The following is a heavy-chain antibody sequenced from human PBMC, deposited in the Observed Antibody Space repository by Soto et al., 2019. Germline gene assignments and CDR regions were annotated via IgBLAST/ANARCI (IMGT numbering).Heavy chain of an antibody. CDR1: GDSISSSGFY. Sequence: SETLSLTCTVSGDSISSSGFYWGWIRQPPGKGLEWIGNIYYSGSTYYNPSLKSRVTISVDTSKNQFSLRLSSVTAADTAVYYCARHDYDSGSHFDFWGQGTLVTVSS. CDR2: IYYSGST. V-gene: IGHV4-39*01. CDR3: ARHDYDSGSHFDF. D-gene: IGHD3-10*01. J-gene: IGHJ4*02.